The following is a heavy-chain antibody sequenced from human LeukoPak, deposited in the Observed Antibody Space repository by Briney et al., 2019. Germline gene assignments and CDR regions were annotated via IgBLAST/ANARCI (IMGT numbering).Heavy chain of an antibody. CDR2: IYYSGST. V-gene: IGHV4-30-4*01. D-gene: IGHD6-19*01. Sequence: PSETLSLTCTVSGASISSGDIYWSWIRQPPGQGLEWIGYIYYSGSTYYNPSLKSRVTISSDTSKNQFSLKLSSVTAADTAVYYCASSTTREQWLSPFDYWGQGTLVTVSS. CDR1: GASISSGDIY. J-gene: IGHJ4*02. CDR3: ASSTTREQWLSPFDY.